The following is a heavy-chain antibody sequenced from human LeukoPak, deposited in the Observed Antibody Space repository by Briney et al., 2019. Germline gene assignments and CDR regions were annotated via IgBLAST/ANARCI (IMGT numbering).Heavy chain of an antibody. D-gene: IGHD5/OR15-5a*01. CDR3: AGWGVYYAFDI. J-gene: IGHJ3*02. V-gene: IGHV3-11*04. CDR1: GFTFSDYY. Sequence: GGSLRISCAASGFTFSDYYMNWIRQAPGKGLEWVSYISSSGSTIYYADSVKGRFTISRDNAKNSLYLQMNSLRAEDTAVYYCAGWGVYYAFDIWGQGTMVTVSS. CDR2: ISSSGSTI.